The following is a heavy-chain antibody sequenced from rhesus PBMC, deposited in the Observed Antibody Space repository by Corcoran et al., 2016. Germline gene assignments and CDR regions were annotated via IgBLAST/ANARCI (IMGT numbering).Heavy chain of an antibody. CDR3: ARMNFSSPSQCGVDF. J-gene: IGHJ6*01. CDR2: MGGSGGIT. Sequence: QVQLQESGPALVKPSATLSLTCVVSGGSITSNFWTCIRKPPGEGLEWLWYMGGSGGITNYNSSRKSRVTISTDTSKNQFSLKLSAVTSADTAVYYCARMNFSSPSQCGVDFWGQGVVVTVSS. V-gene: IGHV4-165*01. D-gene: IGHD1-1*01. CDR1: GGSITSNF.